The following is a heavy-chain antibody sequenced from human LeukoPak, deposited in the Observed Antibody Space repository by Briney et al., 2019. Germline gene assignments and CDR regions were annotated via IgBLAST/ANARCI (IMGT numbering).Heavy chain of an antibody. D-gene: IGHD3-10*01. V-gene: IGHV4-4*07. CDR1: GGSINSYY. CDR3: ARGSPLWFGELLSWWFDP. J-gene: IGHJ5*02. CDR2: IYTSGST. Sequence: SETLSLTCTVSGGSINSYYWSWIRQPAGKGLEWIGRIYTSGSTDYNPSLKSRVTMSVDTSKNQFSLKLSSVTAADTAVYYCARGSPLWFGELLSWWFDPWGQGTLVTVSS.